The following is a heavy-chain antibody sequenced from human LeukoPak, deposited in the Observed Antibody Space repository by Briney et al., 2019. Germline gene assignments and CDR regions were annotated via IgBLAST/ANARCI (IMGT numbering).Heavy chain of an antibody. CDR3: ATAITMIVVAYDAFDI. J-gene: IGHJ3*02. V-gene: IGHV1-24*01. D-gene: IGHD3-22*01. CDR1: GYTLTELS. Sequence: ASVKVSCKVSGYTLTELSMHWVRQAPGKGLEWMGGFDPEDGETIYAQKFQGRVTMTEDTSTDTAYMELSSLRSEDTAVYYCATAITMIVVAYDAFDIWGQGTMVTVSS. CDR2: FDPEDGET.